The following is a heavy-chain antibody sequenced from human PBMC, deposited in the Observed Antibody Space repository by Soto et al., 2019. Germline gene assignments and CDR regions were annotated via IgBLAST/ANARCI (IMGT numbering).Heavy chain of an antibody. Sequence: XGSLRLTCEASGFTFNNFAMNWVRQAPGKGLEWVSSISSNENYIYYADSVRGRFTISRDNAKNSLHLQMNSLRAEDTAVYYCARDTRTGYCSGVSCYYYGMDVWGQGTTVTVSS. V-gene: IGHV3-21*01. CDR2: ISSNENYI. CDR1: GFTFNNFA. CDR3: ARDTRTGYCSGVSCYYYGMDV. J-gene: IGHJ6*02. D-gene: IGHD2-15*01.